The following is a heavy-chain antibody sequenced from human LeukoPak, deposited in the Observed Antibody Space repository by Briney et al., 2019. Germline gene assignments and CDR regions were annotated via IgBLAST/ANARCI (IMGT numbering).Heavy chain of an antibody. V-gene: IGHV3-48*01. CDR3: AREVTPYY. Sequence: GGSLRLSCAASGFTFSSYGMSWVRQAPGKGLEWVSYISSSSSTIYYADSVKGRFTISRDNAKNSLYLQMNSLRAEDTAVYYCAREVTPYYWGQGTLVTVSS. CDR1: GFTFSSYG. D-gene: IGHD2-21*02. J-gene: IGHJ4*02. CDR2: ISSSSSTI.